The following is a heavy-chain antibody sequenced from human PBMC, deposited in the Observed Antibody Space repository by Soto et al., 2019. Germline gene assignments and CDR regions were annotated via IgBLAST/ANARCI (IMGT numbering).Heavy chain of an antibody. Sequence: SETLSLTCTVSGGSISSGGYYWSWIRQHPGKGLEWIGYIYYSGSTYYNPSLKSRVTISVDTSKNQFSLKLSSVTAADTAVYYCARSIAAAGYDNWFDPWGQGTLVTVSS. D-gene: IGHD6-13*01. V-gene: IGHV4-31*03. CDR2: IYYSGST. J-gene: IGHJ5*02. CDR1: GGSISSGGYY. CDR3: ARSIAAAGYDNWFDP.